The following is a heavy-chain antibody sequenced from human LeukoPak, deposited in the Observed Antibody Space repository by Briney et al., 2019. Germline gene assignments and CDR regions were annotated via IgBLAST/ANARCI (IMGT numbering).Heavy chain of an antibody. D-gene: IGHD1-26*01. CDR1: GGTSSSYA. CDR3: ARSCGIVGATGPIDY. CDR2: IIPILGIA. J-gene: IGHJ4*02. Sequence: GASVKVSCKASGGTSSSYAISWVRQAPGQGLEWMGRIIPILGIANYAQKFQGRVTITADKSTSTAYMELSSLRSEDTAVYYCARSCGIVGATGPIDYWGQGTLVTVSS. V-gene: IGHV1-69*04.